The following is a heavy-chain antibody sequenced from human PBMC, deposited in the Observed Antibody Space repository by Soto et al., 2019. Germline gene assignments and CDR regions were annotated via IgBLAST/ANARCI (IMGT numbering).Heavy chain of an antibody. CDR3: ATSAVAGMNYFDY. CDR2: IWYDGSNK. D-gene: IGHD6-19*01. Sequence: GGSLRLSCAASGFTFSSYGMHWVRQAPGKGLEWVAVIWYDGSNKYYADSVKGRFTISRDNSKNTLYLQMNSLRAEDTAVYYCATSAVAGMNYFDYWGQGTLVTVSS. CDR1: GFTFSSYG. V-gene: IGHV3-33*01. J-gene: IGHJ4*02.